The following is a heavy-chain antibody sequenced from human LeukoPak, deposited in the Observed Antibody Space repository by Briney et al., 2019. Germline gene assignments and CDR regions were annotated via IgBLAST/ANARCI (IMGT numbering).Heavy chain of an antibody. CDR1: GGSVSDIIYC. Sequence: PSETLSLTCTVSGGSVSDIIYCWSWIRQPPGKGLEWIGYVSYSGNTKYNPSLKSRLTMSVDTSKNQFSLKVSSVTAADTAVYYCARDYHGNNWYYCDFWGQGTLVAVSS. J-gene: IGHJ4*02. D-gene: IGHD1-1*01. V-gene: IGHV4-61*01. CDR3: ARDYHGNNWYYCDF. CDR2: VSYSGNT.